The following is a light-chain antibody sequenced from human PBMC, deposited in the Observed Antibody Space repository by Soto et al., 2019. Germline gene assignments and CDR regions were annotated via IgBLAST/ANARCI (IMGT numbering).Light chain of an antibody. CDR1: SSDVGGYNY. Sequence: QSALTQPASVSGSPGQSITISCTGTSSDVGGYNYVSWYQQHPGKAPKLMIYEVSNRPSGLSNRFSGSKSGNTASLTISGLQAEDEADYYCSSHTSSSTLVFGGGTKLTVL. V-gene: IGLV2-14*01. CDR2: EVS. CDR3: SSHTSSSTLV. J-gene: IGLJ2*01.